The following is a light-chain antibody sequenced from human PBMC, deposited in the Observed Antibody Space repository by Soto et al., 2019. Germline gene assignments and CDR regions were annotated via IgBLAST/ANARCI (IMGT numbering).Light chain of an antibody. V-gene: IGKV1-33*01. CDR3: QKCDYLPI. J-gene: IGKJ3*01. CDR1: HDITSY. Sequence: DLQMTQSPSSLSASVGDRVTITCQASHDITSYLNWYQHKPGKAPKLLIYDASILEAGVPSRFSGSESGTDFTFTISSQQPEDVATYYCQKCDYLPIFGPGTTVDFK. CDR2: DAS.